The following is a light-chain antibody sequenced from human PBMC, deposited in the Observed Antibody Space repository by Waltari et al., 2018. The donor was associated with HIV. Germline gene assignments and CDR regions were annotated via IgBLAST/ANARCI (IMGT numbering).Light chain of an antibody. CDR1: SSNFGSHF. CDR2: DNN. CDR3: GTWDSSLSAV. Sequence: QSVLTQPPSVSAAPGQTVTSSCPGSSSNFGSHFVSWYQQLPGTAPKLLIYDNNKRPSGIPDRFSGSKSGTSATVGITGLQTGDEADYYCGTWDSSLSAVFGGGTKLTVL. V-gene: IGLV1-51*01. J-gene: IGLJ3*02.